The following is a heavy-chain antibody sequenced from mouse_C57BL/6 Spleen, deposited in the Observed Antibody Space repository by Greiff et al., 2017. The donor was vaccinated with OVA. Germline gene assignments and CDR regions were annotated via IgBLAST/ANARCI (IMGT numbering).Heavy chain of an antibody. V-gene: IGHV5-17*01. D-gene: IGHD1-1*01. CDR3: ARPYYYGSSVFAY. CDR2: ISSGSSSI. CDR1: GFTFSDYG. J-gene: IGHJ3*01. Sequence: DVQLVESGGGLVKPGGSLKLSCAASGFTFSDYGMHWVRQAPEQGLEWVAYISSGSSSIYYADTVKGRFTISRDNTKNTLFLQMTSLRSEDTAMYYCARPYYYGSSVFAYWGQGTLVTVSA.